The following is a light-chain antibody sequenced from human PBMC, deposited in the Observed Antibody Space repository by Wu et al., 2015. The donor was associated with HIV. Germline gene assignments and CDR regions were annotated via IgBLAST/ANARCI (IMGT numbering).Light chain of an antibody. CDR3: QQYKSLYS. J-gene: IGKJ2*03. CDR2: KAS. CDR1: QSINRW. V-gene: IGKV1-5*03. Sequence: DVQMTQSPFTLSASVGDRVTITCRASQSINRWLAWYQQKPGKAPKSLIHKASTLETGVPSRFSGSGSETYFTLTINSVQPDDFATYYCQQYKSLYSFGQGTKVEMK.